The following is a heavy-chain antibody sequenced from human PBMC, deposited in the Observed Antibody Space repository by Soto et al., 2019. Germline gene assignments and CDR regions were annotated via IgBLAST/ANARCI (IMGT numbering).Heavy chain of an antibody. CDR1: GYTITNLS. CDR3: GAAPRYYYDSSGLDY. J-gene: IGHJ4*02. V-gene: IGHV1-24*01. Sequence: ASVKVSCKVSGYTITNLSIHWVRQAPGKGLEWMGGFDPQNYETVYAQRFKGRVTMTEDPSTDTAFMELSSLRSDDTAIYYCGAAPRYYYDSSGLDYWGQGALVTVSS. D-gene: IGHD3-22*01. CDR2: FDPQNYET.